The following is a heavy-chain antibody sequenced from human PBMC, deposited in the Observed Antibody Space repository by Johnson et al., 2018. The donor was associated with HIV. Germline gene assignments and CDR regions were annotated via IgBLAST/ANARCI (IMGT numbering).Heavy chain of an antibody. D-gene: IGHD3-10*01. Sequence: VRLVDSGGGVVQPWGSLRLSCAASGFTFSSYGMHWVRQAPGKGLEWISYISRSGTTIYYADSVKGRFTISRDNSKNSLYLQMNSLRDEDTALYSCAKDILPYYYGSGSYYGDSFDIWGQGTMVTVSS. CDR2: ISRSGTTI. J-gene: IGHJ3*02. CDR3: AKDILPYYYGSGSYYGDSFDI. V-gene: IGHV3-48*02. CDR1: GFTFSSYG.